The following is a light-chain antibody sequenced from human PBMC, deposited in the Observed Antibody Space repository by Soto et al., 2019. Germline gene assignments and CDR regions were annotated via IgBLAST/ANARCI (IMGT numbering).Light chain of an antibody. V-gene: IGKV1-5*01. CDR1: QNINEW. J-gene: IGKJ1*01. Sequence: DIPMTQSPSTLSASVGDRVTITCRASQNINEWLAWYQQKPGRAPKFLIYDASILESGVPSRFSGSGSGTEFTLTITNLQPDDFATYYCQRYNSYSRTFGQGTKVEMK. CDR3: QRYNSYSRT. CDR2: DAS.